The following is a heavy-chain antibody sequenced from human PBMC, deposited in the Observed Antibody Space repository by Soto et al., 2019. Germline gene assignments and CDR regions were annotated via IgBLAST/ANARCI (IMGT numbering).Heavy chain of an antibody. J-gene: IGHJ4*02. D-gene: IGHD3-9*01. Sequence: SETLSLTCTVSGGSISSSSYYWGWIRQPPGKGLEWIGSIYYSGSTYYNPSLKSRVTISVDTSKNQFSLKLSSVTAADTAVYYCARMVPESRYFVRPLVDYCGQGTLVTVSS. CDR2: IYYSGST. CDR1: GGSISSSSYY. V-gene: IGHV4-39*01. CDR3: ARMVPESRYFVRPLVDY.